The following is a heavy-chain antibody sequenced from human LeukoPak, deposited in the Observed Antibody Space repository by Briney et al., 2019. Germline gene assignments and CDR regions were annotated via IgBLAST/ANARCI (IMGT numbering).Heavy chain of an antibody. V-gene: IGHV3-21*01. CDR2: ISSSGTYI. D-gene: IGHD2-15*01. Sequence: GGSLRLSCAASGFTFGSFSMTWVRQAPGKGLEWVSSISSSGTYIYYADSVKGRFTISRDNAKNSMYLQMNSLRAEDTAVYYCARDPGRSGGSCYSDYWGQGTLVTVSS. CDR1: GFTFGSFS. J-gene: IGHJ4*02. CDR3: ARDPGRSGGSCYSDY.